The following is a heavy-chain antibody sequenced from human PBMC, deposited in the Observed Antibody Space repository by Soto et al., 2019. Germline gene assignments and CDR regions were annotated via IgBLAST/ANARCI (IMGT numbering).Heavy chain of an antibody. V-gene: IGHV3-48*02. CDR2: INSGSSSI. J-gene: IGHJ4*02. CDR3: ARDAPRCSGCSCFDF. CDR1: VFTFGSYS. D-gene: IGHD2-15*01. Sequence: EVQLVESGGGLVQPGVSLRLSCAASVFTFGSYSINWVRQSPGKGLEWVSYINSGSSSIYYADSVKGRFTISRDNAKNSLYLQMNSLRDEDTAVYYCARDAPRCSGCSCFDFRGQGTLVTVSS.